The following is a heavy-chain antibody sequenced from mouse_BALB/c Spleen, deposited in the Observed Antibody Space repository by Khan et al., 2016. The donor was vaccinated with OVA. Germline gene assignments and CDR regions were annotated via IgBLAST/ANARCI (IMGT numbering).Heavy chain of an antibody. J-gene: IGHJ1*01. D-gene: IGHD2-3*01. Sequence: EVQLLETGGGLVQPGGSRGLSCEGSGFTFSGFWMSWVRQTPGKTLEWIGDINSDGSAINYAPSIKDRFTIFRDNDKSTLYLQMSNVRSEDTATYFSIRYDGYYWYFDVWGAGTTVTVSS. CDR1: GFTFSGFW. V-gene: IGHV11-2*02. CDR2: INSDGSAI. CDR3: IRYDGYYWYFDV.